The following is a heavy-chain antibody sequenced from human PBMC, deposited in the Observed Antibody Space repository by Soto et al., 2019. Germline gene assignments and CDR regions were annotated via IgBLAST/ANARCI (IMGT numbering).Heavy chain of an antibody. J-gene: IGHJ4*02. CDR3: GRVGAYCVGSSCRDS. V-gene: IGHV1-18*01. D-gene: IGHD2-21*01. CDR1: GYTFTNYG. Sequence: VQLVQSGAEVKKPGASVKVSCKASGYTFTNYGISWVRKAPGQGLDRMGWISAYNCNTAYAEKLQGRVTMTTDTSTMKAYMEMRSQRADYTSVYYCGRVGAYCVGSSCRDSWGQGTLVTVSS. CDR2: ISAYNCNT.